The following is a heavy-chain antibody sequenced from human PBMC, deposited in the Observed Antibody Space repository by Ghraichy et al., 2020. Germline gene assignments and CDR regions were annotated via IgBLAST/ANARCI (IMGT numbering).Heavy chain of an antibody. V-gene: IGHV3-43*01. CDR3: AKEFTRDYVYYFDD. Sequence: GGSLRLSCAASGFTFDDYTMHWVRHAPGKGLEWVSLISWDGGSTYYADSVQGRFTISRDNSKNSLYLQMNSLRTEDTTLYYCAKEFTRDYVYYFDDWGQGTLVTVSS. J-gene: IGHJ4*02. D-gene: IGHD3-16*01. CDR1: GFTFDDYT. CDR2: ISWDGGST.